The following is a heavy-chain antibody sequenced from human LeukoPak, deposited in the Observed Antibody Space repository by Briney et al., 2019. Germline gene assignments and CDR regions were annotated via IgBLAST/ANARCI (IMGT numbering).Heavy chain of an antibody. CDR1: GSTFSSYA. Sequence: ASVKVSCKASGSTFSSYAISWVRQAPGQGLEWMGGIIPIFGTANYAQKFQGRVTITADKSTSTAYMELSSLRSEDTAVYYCARDNSVGDIAWWFDPWGQGTLVTVSS. CDR2: IIPIFGTA. CDR3: ARDNSVGDIAWWFDP. J-gene: IGHJ5*02. V-gene: IGHV1-69*06. D-gene: IGHD3-16*02.